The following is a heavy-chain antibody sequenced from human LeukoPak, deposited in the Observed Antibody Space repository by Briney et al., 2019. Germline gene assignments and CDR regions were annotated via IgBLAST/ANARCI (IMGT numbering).Heavy chain of an antibody. Sequence: ASVKVSCKASGYIFTSYGISWVRQAPGQGLEWMGWTSADNGNTNYAQKLQGRVTMTTDTSTSTAYMELRSLRSDDTAVYYCARDCSGGSCYSPWSDPWGQGTLVTVSS. CDR2: TSADNGNT. CDR3: ARDCSGGSCYSPWSDP. V-gene: IGHV1-18*01. CDR1: GYIFTSYG. J-gene: IGHJ5*02. D-gene: IGHD2-15*01.